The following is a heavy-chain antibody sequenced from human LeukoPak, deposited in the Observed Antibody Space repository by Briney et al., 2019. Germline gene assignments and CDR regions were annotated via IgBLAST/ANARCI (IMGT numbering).Heavy chain of an antibody. CDR3: AKGAKVGPTAMDY. D-gene: IGHD2-2*01. V-gene: IGHV3-23*01. J-gene: IGHJ4*02. Sequence: PGGSLRLSCAASGFTFSSYAMSWVRQVPGKGLEWVSGISGSGGSTFYADSVKGGFTISRDNSKNTLYLQMNSLRAEDTAVYYCAKGAKVGPTAMDYWGQGTLVTVSS. CDR2: ISGSGGST. CDR1: GFTFSSYA.